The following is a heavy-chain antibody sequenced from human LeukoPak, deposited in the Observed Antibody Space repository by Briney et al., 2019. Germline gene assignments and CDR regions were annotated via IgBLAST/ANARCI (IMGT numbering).Heavy chain of an antibody. V-gene: IGHV1-58*01. CDR1: GFTFTSSA. Sequence: SVKVSCKASGFTFTSSAVQWVRQARGQRLEWIGWIVVGSGNTNYAQKFQERVTITRDMSTSTAYMELSSLRSEDTAVYYCARGAPDFWSVYYMDVWGKGTTVTVSS. J-gene: IGHJ6*03. CDR3: ARGAPDFWSVYYMDV. CDR2: IVVGSGNT. D-gene: IGHD3-3*01.